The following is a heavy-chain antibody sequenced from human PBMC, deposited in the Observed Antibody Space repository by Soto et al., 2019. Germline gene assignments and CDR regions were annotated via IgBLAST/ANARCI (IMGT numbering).Heavy chain of an antibody. CDR3: ARDDKRLLTYYDILTGYYSSPTLGY. D-gene: IGHD3-9*01. V-gene: IGHV1-46*01. J-gene: IGHJ4*02. CDR1: GYTFITYY. Sequence: ASVKVSCKASGYTFITYYMHWVRQAPGQGYEWMGIINPSGGSTTYAQKFKGRVTMTRDTSTTTVYMELSSLRSEDTAVYYCARDDKRLLTYYDILTGYYSSPTLGYWGQGTLVTVSS. CDR2: INPSGGST.